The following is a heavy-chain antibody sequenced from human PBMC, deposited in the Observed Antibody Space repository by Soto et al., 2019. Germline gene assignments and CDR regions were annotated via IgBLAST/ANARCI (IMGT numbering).Heavy chain of an antibody. CDR1: GFTFNNYA. CDR3: VKGRVGSGSLTPRVDF. D-gene: IGHD3-10*01. CDR2: ISGGGDTT. V-gene: IGHV3-23*01. Sequence: EVQLLESGGGLVQPGGSLRLSCAASGFTFNNYAMTWVRQAPGKGLEWVSAISGGGDTTSYAVSVKGRFTVSRDGSKNTLYLQMSRLRTEETALYFLVKGRVGSGSLTPRVDFWGQGTLVTVSS. J-gene: IGHJ4*02.